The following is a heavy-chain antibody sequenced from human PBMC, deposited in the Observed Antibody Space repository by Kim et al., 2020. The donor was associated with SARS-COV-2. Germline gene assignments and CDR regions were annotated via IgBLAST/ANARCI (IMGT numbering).Heavy chain of an antibody. Sequence: GGSLRLSCAASGFTFSSYAMHWVRQAPGKGLEWVAVIWYDGSNKYYADSVKGRFTISRDNSKNTLYLQMNSLRAEDTAVYYCAKGHSWEYYFDYWGQGTLVTVSS. CDR3: AKGHSWEYYFDY. J-gene: IGHJ4*02. CDR2: IWYDGSNK. CDR1: GFTFSSYA. D-gene: IGHD1-26*01. V-gene: IGHV3-33*06.